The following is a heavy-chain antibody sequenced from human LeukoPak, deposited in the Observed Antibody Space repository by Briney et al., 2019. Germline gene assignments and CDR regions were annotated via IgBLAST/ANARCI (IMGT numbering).Heavy chain of an antibody. CDR1: ELTFSIYG. Sequence: GGSLRLSCAVSELTFSIYGMSWVRQSPGKGLEWVSAISGSATGGITNYADSVKGRFTISRDNDKNTVYLQMNNLRVEDTAVYYCANHRSAFEFWGQGNLVTVSS. J-gene: IGHJ4*02. CDR2: ISGSATGGIT. D-gene: IGHD3-10*01. CDR3: ANHRSAFEF. V-gene: IGHV3-23*01.